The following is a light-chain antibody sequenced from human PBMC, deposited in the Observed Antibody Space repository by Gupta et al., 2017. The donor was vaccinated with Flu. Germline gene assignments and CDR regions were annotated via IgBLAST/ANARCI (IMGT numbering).Light chain of an antibody. J-gene: IGKJ4*01. CDR3: QRWNSYPKA. CDR1: RGISSY. V-gene: IGKV1-9*01. CDR2: AAS. Sequence: DIQLTQSPSFLSASVGDRVTITCRASRGISSYLAWYQQNPGKAPMLLIYAASTSQSGVPSRFSGSASATDFTLTVSILDTEDFATYYCQRWNSYPKAFGAGTRLEI.